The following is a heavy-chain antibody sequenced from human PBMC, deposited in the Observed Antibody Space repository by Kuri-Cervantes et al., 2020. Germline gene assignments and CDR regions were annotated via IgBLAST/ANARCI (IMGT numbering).Heavy chain of an antibody. J-gene: IGHJ6*02. CDR3: ARDGGYYYYYYGMDV. V-gene: IGHV3-11*04. CDR2: ISSSGSTI. Sequence: GESLKISCAASGFTFSDYYMSWIRQAPGKGLEWVSYISSSGSTIYYADSVKGRFTISRDNAKNSLYLQMNSLRAEDTAVYYCARDGGYYYYYYGMDVWGQGTTVTVSS. CDR1: GFTFSDYY. D-gene: IGHD3-16*01.